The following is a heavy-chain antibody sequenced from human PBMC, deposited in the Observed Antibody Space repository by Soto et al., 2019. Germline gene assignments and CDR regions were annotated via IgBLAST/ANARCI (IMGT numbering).Heavy chain of an antibody. D-gene: IGHD6-19*01. Sequence: PSETLSLTCTVSGGSISSSSYYWGWIRQPPGKGLVCFGSIYYSGTINYNPSLMCRVSISVDSSMNQFSLKLSSVTVLDTAVYYCARGLYSSGSYLYWGQGTLVTVSS. CDR1: GGSISSSSYY. CDR2: IYYSGTI. J-gene: IGHJ4*02. V-gene: IGHV4-39*07. CDR3: ARGLYSSGSYLY.